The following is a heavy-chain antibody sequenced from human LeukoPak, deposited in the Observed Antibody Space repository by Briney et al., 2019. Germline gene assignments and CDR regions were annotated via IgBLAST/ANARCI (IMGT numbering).Heavy chain of an antibody. V-gene: IGHV4-4*07. CDR1: GGSISSYY. D-gene: IGHD3-10*01. CDR2: IYTSGST. J-gene: IGHJ6*04. CDR3: ARYSDYYGAGSYPDV. Sequence: PTETLSVTCTASGGSISSYYWRWIRQPAGKGLEWIGRIYTSGSTNYNPSLESRVTMSVDTSKNHCSLKLSSVTAAETAVYYCARYSDYYGAGSYPDVWGKGTTVTVSS.